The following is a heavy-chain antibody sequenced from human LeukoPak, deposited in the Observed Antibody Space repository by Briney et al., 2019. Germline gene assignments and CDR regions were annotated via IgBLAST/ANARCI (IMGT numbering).Heavy chain of an antibody. CDR3: ARDVPRGRQEFDY. J-gene: IGHJ4*02. V-gene: IGHV3-7*01. D-gene: IGHD1-26*01. Sequence: GGSLRLSCATSGFTFNNYWITWVRHNPGMGLEWVANINKDGSETHYVGSVKGRFTISRDNAKNSLYLQMNSLRVEDTAVYYCARDVPRGRQEFDYWGQGELVTVSS. CDR1: GFTFNNYW. CDR2: INKDGSET.